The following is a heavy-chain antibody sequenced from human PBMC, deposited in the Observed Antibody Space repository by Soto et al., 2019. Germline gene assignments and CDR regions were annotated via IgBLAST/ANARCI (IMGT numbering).Heavy chain of an antibody. CDR2: IYYSGST. V-gene: IGHV4-39*01. CDR1: GGSISSSSYY. Sequence: SETLSLTCTVSGGSISSSSYYWGWIRQPPGKGLEWIGSIYYSGSTYYNPSLKSRVTISVDTSKNQFSLKLSSVTAADTAVYCCARNLWFGERRFDPWGQGPLVTVSS. D-gene: IGHD3-10*01. J-gene: IGHJ5*02. CDR3: ARNLWFGERRFDP.